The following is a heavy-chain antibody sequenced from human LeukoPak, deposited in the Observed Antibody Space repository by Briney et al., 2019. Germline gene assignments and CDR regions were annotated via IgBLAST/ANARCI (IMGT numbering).Heavy chain of an antibody. D-gene: IGHD5-18*01. CDR1: GGTFSSYA. CDR2: IIPIFGTA. Sequence: ASVKVSCKASGGTFSSYAISWVRQAPGQGLEWMGGIIPIFGTANYAQKFQGRVTITADESTSTAYMELSSLRSEDTAVYYCARVSTKGDTAMVSGEDWFDPWGQGTLVTASS. V-gene: IGHV1-69*13. CDR3: ARVSTKGDTAMVSGEDWFDP. J-gene: IGHJ5*02.